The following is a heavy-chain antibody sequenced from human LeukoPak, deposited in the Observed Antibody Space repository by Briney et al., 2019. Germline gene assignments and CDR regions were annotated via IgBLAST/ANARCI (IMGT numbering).Heavy chain of an antibody. V-gene: IGHV4-34*01. Sequence: SETLSLTCAVYGGSFSGYYWSWIRQPPGKGLEWIGEINHSGSTNYNPSLKSRVTISVDTSKNQFSLKLSSVTAADTAVYYCARGLAIDYWGQGTLVTVSS. CDR3: ARGLAIDY. CDR2: INHSGST. D-gene: IGHD6-13*01. J-gene: IGHJ4*02. CDR1: GGSFSGYY.